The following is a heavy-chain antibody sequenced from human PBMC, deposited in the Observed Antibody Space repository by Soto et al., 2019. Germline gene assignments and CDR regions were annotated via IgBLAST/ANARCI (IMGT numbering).Heavy chain of an antibody. J-gene: IGHJ4*02. CDR3: ARAIGASTRDRFCSADACDVAGGY. Sequence: QVQRVQSGAEVKKPGSSVKVSCKASGGTFSSYAIPWVRQSPGQGLEWMGGIIPIFDTTNYAQNFQGRVTIGADESTRTAYMELSSLRSEDTAVYYCARAIGASTRDRFCSADACDVAGGYWGQGPLVTVS. CDR1: GGTFSSYA. V-gene: IGHV1-69*01. CDR2: IIPIFDTT. D-gene: IGHD3-3*01.